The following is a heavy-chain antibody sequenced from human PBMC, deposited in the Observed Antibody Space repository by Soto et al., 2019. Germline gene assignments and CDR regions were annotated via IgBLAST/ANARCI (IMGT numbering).Heavy chain of an antibody. CDR3: AKSVYWFDY. CDR1: GFTFSSYG. D-gene: IGHD1-26*01. Sequence: GGSLRLSCAASGFTFSSYGMHWVRQAPGKGLEWVAVISYDGSNKYYADSVKGRFTISRDNSKNTLYLQMNSLRAEDTAVYYCAKSVYWFDYWGQGTLVTVPS. J-gene: IGHJ4*02. CDR2: ISYDGSNK. V-gene: IGHV3-30*18.